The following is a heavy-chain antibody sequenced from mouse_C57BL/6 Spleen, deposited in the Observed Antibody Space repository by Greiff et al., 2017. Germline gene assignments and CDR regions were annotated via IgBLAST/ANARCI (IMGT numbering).Heavy chain of an antibody. V-gene: IGHV1-15*01. CDR1: GYTFTDYE. CDR3: TIDYGYWFAY. J-gene: IGHJ3*01. CDR2: IDPETGGT. D-gene: IGHD2-2*01. Sequence: QVQLKQSGAELVRPGASVTLSCKASGYTFTDYEMHWVKQTPVHGLEWIGAIDPETGGTAYNQKFKGKAILTADKSSSTAYMELRSLTSEDSAVYYCTIDYGYWFAYWGQGTLVTVSA.